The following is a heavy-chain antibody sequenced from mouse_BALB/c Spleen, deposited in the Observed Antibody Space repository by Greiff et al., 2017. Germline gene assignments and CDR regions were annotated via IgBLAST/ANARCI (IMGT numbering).Heavy chain of an antibody. CDR2: ISYSGST. J-gene: IGHJ4*01. CDR3: ARTPLSILYYAMDY. CDR1: GYSITSDYA. D-gene: IGHD6-1*01. Sequence: VQLKESGPGLVKPSQSLSLTCTVTGYSITSDYAWNWIRQFPGNKLEWMGYISYSGSTSYNPSLKSRISITRDTSKNQFFLQLNSVTTEDTATYYCARTPLSILYYAMDYWGQGTSVTVSS. V-gene: IGHV3-2*02.